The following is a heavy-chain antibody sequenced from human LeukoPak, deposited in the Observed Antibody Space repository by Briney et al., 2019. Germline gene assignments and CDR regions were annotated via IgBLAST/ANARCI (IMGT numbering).Heavy chain of an antibody. J-gene: IGHJ4*02. Sequence: GSLRLSCTASGFTFGDYAMSWFRQAPGKGLEWVGFIRSKAYGGTTEYAASVKGRFTISRDDSKSIAYLQMNSLKTEDTAVYYCASEDTAMSTGFDYWGQGTLVTVSS. CDR3: ASEDTAMSTGFDY. CDR2: IRSKAYGGTT. V-gene: IGHV3-49*03. CDR1: GFTFGDYA. D-gene: IGHD5-18*01.